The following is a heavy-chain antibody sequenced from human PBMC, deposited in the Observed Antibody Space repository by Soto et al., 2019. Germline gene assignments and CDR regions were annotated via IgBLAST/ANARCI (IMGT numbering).Heavy chain of an antibody. CDR1: GGSISSGGYS. CDR3: AAGGGLPRYY. D-gene: IGHD5-12*01. CDR2: IYHSGST. J-gene: IGHJ4*02. Sequence: QLQLQESGSGLVKPSQTLSLTCAVSGGSISSGGYSWSWIRQPPGKGLEWIGYIYHSGSTYYNPSLKGRVTISGDRSKSRFSLELSALTAADTAVYCCAAGGGLPRYYWGQGTLVTVSS. V-gene: IGHV4-30-2*01.